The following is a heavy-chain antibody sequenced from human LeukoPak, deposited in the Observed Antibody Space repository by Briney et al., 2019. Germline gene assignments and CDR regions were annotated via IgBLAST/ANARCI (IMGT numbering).Heavy chain of an antibody. Sequence: SETLSLPCTDSGDSVSSTRYYWGWIRQPPGKGLEWIGSIYYSGTTYYNPSLKSRVTILLDMSKNQFSLRLTSVTAADTAVYYCARYSYGGEDWFDPWGQGTLVTVSS. CDR3: ARYSYGGEDWFDP. V-gene: IGHV4-39*01. CDR1: GDSVSSTRYY. J-gene: IGHJ5*02. CDR2: IYYSGTT. D-gene: IGHD3-16*01.